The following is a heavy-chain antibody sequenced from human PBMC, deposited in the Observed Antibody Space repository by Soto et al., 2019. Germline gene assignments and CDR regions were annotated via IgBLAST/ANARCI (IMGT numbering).Heavy chain of an antibody. CDR3: ARGVGSGSYYNQYNWFDP. V-gene: IGHV1-18*01. CDR2: ISAYNGNT. J-gene: IGHJ5*02. CDR1: GYTFTNYG. Sequence: QVQLVQSGAKVKKPGASVKVSCKASGYTFTNYGISWVRQAPGQGLEWMGWISAYNGNTKYAQKLQGRVTMTTDTSTSTAYMELSSLRSDDTAVYYCARGVGSGSYYNQYNWFDPWGQGTLVTVSS. D-gene: IGHD3-10*01.